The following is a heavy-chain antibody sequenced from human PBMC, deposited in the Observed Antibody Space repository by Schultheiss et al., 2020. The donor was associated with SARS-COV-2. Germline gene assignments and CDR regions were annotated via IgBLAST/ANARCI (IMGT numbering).Heavy chain of an antibody. D-gene: IGHD2-2*01. V-gene: IGHV4-59*01. CDR1: GGSISSYY. CDR2: IYYSGST. CDR3: ARAGAVPIGNWFDP. J-gene: IGHJ5*02. Sequence: SETLSLTCTVSGGSISSYYWSWIRQPPGKGLEWIGYIYYSGSTNYNPSLKSRVTISVDTSKNQFSLKLSSVTAADTAVYYCARAGAVPIGNWFDPWGQGTLVTVSS.